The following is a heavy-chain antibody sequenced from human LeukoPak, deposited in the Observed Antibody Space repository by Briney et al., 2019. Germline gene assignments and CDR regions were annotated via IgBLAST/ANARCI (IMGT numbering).Heavy chain of an antibody. J-gene: IGHJ4*02. Sequence: SETLSLTCTVSGASIRSYYWSWIRQTPGKGLEWIGHIYYSESANYNPSLKSRVTISVDTSKNQFSLKLSSVTAAGTAVYYCARHDSSGYYSPSYYFDYWGQGTLVTVSS. CDR1: GASIRSYY. CDR2: IYYSESA. D-gene: IGHD3-22*01. CDR3: ARHDSSGYYSPSYYFDY. V-gene: IGHV4-59*08.